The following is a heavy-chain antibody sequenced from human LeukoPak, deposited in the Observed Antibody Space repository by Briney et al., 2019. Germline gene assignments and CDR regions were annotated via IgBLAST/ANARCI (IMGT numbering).Heavy chain of an antibody. J-gene: IGHJ4*02. Sequence: GGSLRLSCAASGFTFSSYNMNWVRQAPGKGLEWVSAFSGSGDSTYYADSVKGRFTISRDNSKNTLYLQMSSLRGEDSAVYYCARGGGSYYIYWDQGTLVTVSS. CDR1: GFTFSSYN. V-gene: IGHV3-23*01. D-gene: IGHD1-26*01. CDR2: FSGSGDST. CDR3: ARGGGSYYIY.